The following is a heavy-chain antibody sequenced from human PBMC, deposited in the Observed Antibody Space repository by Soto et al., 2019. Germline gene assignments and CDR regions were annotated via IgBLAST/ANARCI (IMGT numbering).Heavy chain of an antibody. Sequence: QVQLQESGPGLVKPSQTLSLTCTVSGGSISSGGYYWSWTRQHPGKGLEWIGYIYYSGSTYYNPSLKSRVTISVDTAKNQFSLKLSSVTAADTAVYYCARTSLAAYSSSWYEDYWGQGALVTVSS. CDR2: IYYSGST. CDR1: GGSISSGGYY. V-gene: IGHV4-31*03. J-gene: IGHJ4*02. CDR3: ARTSLAAYSSSWYEDY. D-gene: IGHD6-13*01.